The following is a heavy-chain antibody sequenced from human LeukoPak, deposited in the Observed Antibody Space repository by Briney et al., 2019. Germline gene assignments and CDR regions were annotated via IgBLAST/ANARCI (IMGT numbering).Heavy chain of an antibody. V-gene: IGHV1-18*01. J-gene: IGHJ4*02. CDR2: ISAYNGNT. CDR1: GYTFTSYG. Sequence: ASVKVSCTASGYTFTSYGISWVRQAPGQGLEWMGWISAYNGNTNYAQKLQGRVTITTDTSTSTAYMELRSLRSDDTAVYYSAISSVPAAQVGGYWGQGTLVTVSS. CDR3: AISSVPAAQVGGY. D-gene: IGHD2-2*01.